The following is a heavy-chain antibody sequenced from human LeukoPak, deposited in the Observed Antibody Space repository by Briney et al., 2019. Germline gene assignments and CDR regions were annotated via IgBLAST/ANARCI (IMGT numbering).Heavy chain of an antibody. CDR2: IIHSGGT. J-gene: IGHJ4*02. CDR1: GGSFSGYS. CDR3: ASLPQPGYNSGFYGGVDY. Sequence: SETLSLTCAVYGGSFSGYSWNWIRQPPGKGLEWTGEIIHSGGTNFNPSLKSRVTISPDTSEKQFSLKLNSVTAADTAVYFCASLPQPGYNSGFYGGVDYWGQGTLVTVSS. V-gene: IGHV4-34*12. D-gene: IGHD5-18*01.